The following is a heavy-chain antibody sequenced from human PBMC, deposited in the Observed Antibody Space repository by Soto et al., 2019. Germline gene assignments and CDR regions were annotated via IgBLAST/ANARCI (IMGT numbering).Heavy chain of an antibody. D-gene: IGHD3-9*01. CDR2: INYSGST. V-gene: IGHV4-59*01. CDR3: ARDRRFSDWSQWAFDI. CDR1: GDSISNYY. J-gene: IGHJ3*02. Sequence: QVQLQESGPGLLKPSETLSLTCTVSGDSISNYYWSWIRQPPGKGLEWIAYINYSGSTNYSPSLRSRDTISLDTSKKQFFLNLTSVTAADTAVYYCARDRRFSDWSQWAFDIWGQGTMVTVSS.